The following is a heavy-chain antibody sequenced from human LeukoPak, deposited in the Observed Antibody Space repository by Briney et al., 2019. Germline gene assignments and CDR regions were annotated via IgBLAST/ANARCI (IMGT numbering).Heavy chain of an antibody. J-gene: IGHJ4*02. D-gene: IGHD3-22*01. CDR3: ATARLDNYYDSSGYLY. CDR2: IIPIFGTA. CDR1: GGTFSSYA. Sequence: SVKVSCKASGGTFSSYAISWVRQAPGQGLEWMGGIIPIFGTANYAQKFQGRVTITADESTSTAYMELSSLRSEDTAVYYCATARLDNYYDSSGYLYWGQGTLVTVSS. V-gene: IGHV1-69*13.